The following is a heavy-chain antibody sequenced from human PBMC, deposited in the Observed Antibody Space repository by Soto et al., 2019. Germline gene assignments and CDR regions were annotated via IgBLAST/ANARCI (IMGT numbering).Heavy chain of an antibody. CDR3: ASGGVDIVATIPLVDY. Sequence: GGSLRLSCAASGFTFSSYSMNWVRQAPGKGLERVSYISSSSSTIHYADSVKGRFTISRDNAKNSLYLQMNSLRDEDTAVYYCASGGVDIVATIPLVDYWGQGTLVTVSS. CDR2: ISSSSSTI. J-gene: IGHJ4*02. D-gene: IGHD5-12*01. CDR1: GFTFSSYS. V-gene: IGHV3-48*02.